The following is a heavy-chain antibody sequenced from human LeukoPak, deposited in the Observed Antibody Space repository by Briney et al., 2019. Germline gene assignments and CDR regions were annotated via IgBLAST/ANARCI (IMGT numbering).Heavy chain of an antibody. CDR2: IKQSGSEN. CDR3: ARGAIWNDAFDT. V-gene: IGHV3-7*01. J-gene: IGHJ3*02. D-gene: IGHD3-3*01. CDR1: GFTFSSYW. Sequence: PAGTLSLSCAASGFTFSSYWLSWVRQAPGKGLEWMGNIKQSGSENYYVAFVKGRFIIVRDNAKNPLYLQMSSLRAEDTAGYYCARGAIWNDAFDTWGQGTMVTVSS.